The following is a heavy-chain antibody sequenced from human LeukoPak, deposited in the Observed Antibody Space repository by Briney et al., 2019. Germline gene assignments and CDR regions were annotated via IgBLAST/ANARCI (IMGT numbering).Heavy chain of an antibody. D-gene: IGHD4-17*01. CDR2: IYHSGST. J-gene: IGHJ5*02. CDR3: ARGNRDYGDYLIYWFDP. V-gene: IGHV4-30-2*01. CDR1: GGSISSGGYS. Sequence: PSQTLSLTCAVSGGSISSGGYSWSWIRQPPGKGLEWIGYIYHSGSTYYNPSLKSRVTISVDRSKNQFSLKLSSVTAADTAVYYCARGNRDYGDYLIYWFDPWGQGTLVTVSS.